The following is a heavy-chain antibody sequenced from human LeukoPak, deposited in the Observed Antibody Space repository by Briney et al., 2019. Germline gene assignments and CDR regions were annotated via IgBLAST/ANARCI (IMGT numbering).Heavy chain of an antibody. D-gene: IGHD6-13*01. CDR3: ARVEKRGMAARGSFDY. J-gene: IGHJ4*02. CDR2: MNPNSGNT. CDR1: GYTFTSYD. V-gene: IGHV1-8*03. Sequence: ASVKVSCKASGYTFTSYDINWVRQATGQGLEWMGWMNPNSGNTGYAQKFQGRVTITRNTSISTAYMELSSLRSEDTAVYYCARVEKRGMAARGSFDYWGQGTLVTVSS.